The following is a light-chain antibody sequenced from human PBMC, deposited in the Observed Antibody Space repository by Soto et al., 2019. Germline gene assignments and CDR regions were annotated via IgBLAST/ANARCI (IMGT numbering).Light chain of an antibody. Sequence: DIQMTQSPSSLSASVGDRVTITCRASQSISSYLNWYQQKPGKAPKLLIYAASSLQSGLPSRFSGSGSETAFTLTISSLPPEDFATYYRQQSYSTPITFGQGTRLEIK. CDR2: AAS. CDR3: QQSYSTPIT. V-gene: IGKV1-39*01. CDR1: QSISSY. J-gene: IGKJ5*01.